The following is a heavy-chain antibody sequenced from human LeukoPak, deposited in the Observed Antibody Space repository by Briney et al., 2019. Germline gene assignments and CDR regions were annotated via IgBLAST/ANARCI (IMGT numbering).Heavy chain of an antibody. Sequence: GGSLRLSCAASGFTFSTNAMHWVRQAPGKGLEWVEVISYDGSAKYYADSEKGRFTISRDNPKNTLYLQMNSLRPEDTAVYYCARSPLDGYNYLDYWGQGTLVTVSS. D-gene: IGHD5-24*01. CDR2: ISYDGSAK. CDR3: ARSPLDGYNYLDY. J-gene: IGHJ4*02. V-gene: IGHV3-30*04. CDR1: GFTFSTNA.